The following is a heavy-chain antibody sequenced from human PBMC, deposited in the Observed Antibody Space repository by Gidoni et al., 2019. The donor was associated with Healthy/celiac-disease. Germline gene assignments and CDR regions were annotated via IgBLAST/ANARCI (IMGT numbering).Heavy chain of an antibody. CDR2: IYYSGST. CDR1: GGSISSSSYY. J-gene: IGHJ3*02. D-gene: IGHD3-10*01. Sequence: QLQLQESGPGLVKPSETMSLTCTVSGGSISSSSYYWGWIRQPPGKGLEWIGSIYYSGSTYYNPSLKSRVTISVDTSKNQFSLKLSSVTAADTAVYYCARPGDWANAFDIWGQGTMVTVSS. V-gene: IGHV4-39*01. CDR3: ARPGDWANAFDI.